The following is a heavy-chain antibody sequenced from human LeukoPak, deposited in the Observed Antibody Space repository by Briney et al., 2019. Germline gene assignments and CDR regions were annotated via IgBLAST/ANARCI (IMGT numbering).Heavy chain of an antibody. D-gene: IGHD6-13*01. Sequence: SETLSLTCIVSGGSISSGDFYWSWIRQPPGKGLEWIGYIYYTGNTYCNPSLKSRVTISEDTSKNQFSLKLSSVTAADTAVYYCARAGIAAAGIDYWGQGTLVTVSS. V-gene: IGHV4-30-4*01. CDR1: GGSISSGDFY. CDR3: ARAGIAAAGIDY. J-gene: IGHJ4*02. CDR2: IYYTGNT.